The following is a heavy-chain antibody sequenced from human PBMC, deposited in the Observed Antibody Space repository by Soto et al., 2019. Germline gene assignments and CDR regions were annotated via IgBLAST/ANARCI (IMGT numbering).Heavy chain of an antibody. J-gene: IGHJ4*02. CDR3: VKDRYVDY. CDR1: GFSFSSYT. V-gene: IGHV3-64D*06. CDR2: IDTNGVST. Sequence: GGSMRLSCSVSGFSFSSYTMHWVRQAPEKGLEYVSSIDTNGVSTYYADSVKGRFTISRDNSKNTLYLQMSSLRAEDTAVYYCVKDRYVDYWGQGALVTVSS.